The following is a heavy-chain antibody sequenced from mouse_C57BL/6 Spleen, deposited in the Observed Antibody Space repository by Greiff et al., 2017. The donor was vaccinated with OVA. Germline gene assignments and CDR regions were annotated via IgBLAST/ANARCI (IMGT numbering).Heavy chain of an antibody. V-gene: IGHV5-4*01. J-gene: IGHJ2*01. CDR2: ISDGGSYT. CDR3: ARDNYFDY. Sequence: DVMLVESGGGLVKPGGSLKLSCAASGFTFSSYAMSWVRQTQEKRLEWVATISDGGSYTYYPDNVKGRFTISRDNAKNNLYLQMSHLKSEDTAMYYCARDNYFDYWRQGTTLTVSS. CDR1: GFTFSSYA.